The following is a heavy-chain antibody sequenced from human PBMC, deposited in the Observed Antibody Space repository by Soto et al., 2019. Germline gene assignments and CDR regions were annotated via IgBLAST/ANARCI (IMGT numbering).Heavy chain of an antibody. CDR3: ARVGSSILVLPFDY. D-gene: IGHD3-3*02. CDR1: GGSISSGDYY. Sequence: QVQLQESGPGLVKPSQTLSLTCTVSGGSISSGDYYWSWIRQPPGKGLEWIGYIYYRGSTYYNPSLKSGVTISLDTSTNQFSLKLSSVTAADTAVYYCARVGSSILVLPFDYWGQGTLVTVSS. CDR2: IYYRGST. V-gene: IGHV4-30-4*01. J-gene: IGHJ4*02.